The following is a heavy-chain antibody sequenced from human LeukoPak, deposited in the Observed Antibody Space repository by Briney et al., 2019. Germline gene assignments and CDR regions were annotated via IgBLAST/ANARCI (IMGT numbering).Heavy chain of an antibody. V-gene: IGHV3-21*01. CDR2: ISSSSSYI. D-gene: IGHD1-26*01. CDR3: ARAIIRATTQTTYYFDY. J-gene: IGHJ4*02. CDR1: GFTFSSYW. Sequence: GGSLRLSCAASGFTFSSYWMHWVRQAPGKGLEWVSSISSSSSYIYYADSVKGRFTISRDNAKNSLYLQMNSLRAEDTAVYYCARAIIRATTQTTYYFDYWGQGTLVTVSS.